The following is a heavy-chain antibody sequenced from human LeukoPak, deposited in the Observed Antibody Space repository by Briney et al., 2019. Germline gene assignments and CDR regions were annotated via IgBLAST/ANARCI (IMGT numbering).Heavy chain of an antibody. CDR2: FSSGGSA. CDR3: ARKQTGTMYDV. V-gene: IGHV4-39*07. J-gene: IGHJ4*02. Sequence: SETLSLTCIVPGGSISSSSYYWAWIRQSPEKGLEWIGTFSSGGSAYYNPSLTSRVSISKDTSDNQFSLRLYSVTGADTAVYYCARKQTGTMYDVWGQGTQVTVSS. D-gene: IGHD1-7*01. CDR1: GGSISSSSYY.